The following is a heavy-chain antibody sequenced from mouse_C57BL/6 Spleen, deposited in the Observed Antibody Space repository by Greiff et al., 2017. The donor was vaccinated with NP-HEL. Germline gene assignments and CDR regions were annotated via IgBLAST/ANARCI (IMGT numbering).Heavy chain of an antibody. V-gene: IGHV5-17*01. CDR3: ARPTIVTTRYFDY. J-gene: IGHJ2*01. Sequence: EVHLVESGGGLVKPGGSLKLSCAASGFTFSDYGMHWVRQAPEKGLEWVAYISSGSSTIYYADTVKGRFTISRDNAKNTLFLQMTSLRSEDTAMYYCARPTIVTTRYFDYWGQGTTLTVSS. CDR1: GFTFSDYG. CDR2: ISSGSSTI. D-gene: IGHD2-5*01.